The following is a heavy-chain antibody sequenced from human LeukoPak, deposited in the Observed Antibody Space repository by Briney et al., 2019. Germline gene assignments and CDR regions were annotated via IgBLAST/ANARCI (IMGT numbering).Heavy chain of an antibody. CDR1: GFTFTRNV. V-gene: IGHV3-23*01. CDR3: AKGRGSCYGWDVFDI. Sequence: PGGSLRLSCAASGFTFTRNVMTWVRQAPGKGLEWVSLISGDGREIYYADSVKGRFTISRDTAKNTLYLQMTSLRAEDTALYYCAKGRGSCYGWDVFDIWGQGTMVTVSS. CDR2: ISGDGREI. D-gene: IGHD2-15*01. J-gene: IGHJ3*02.